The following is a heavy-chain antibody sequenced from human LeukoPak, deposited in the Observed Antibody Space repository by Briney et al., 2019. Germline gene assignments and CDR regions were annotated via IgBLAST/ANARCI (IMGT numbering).Heavy chain of an antibody. J-gene: IGHJ5*02. V-gene: IGHV1-2*02. D-gene: IGHD1-26*01. CDR1: GYTFTGYY. CDR2: INPNSGGT. Sequence: EASVKVSCKASGYTFTGYYMHWVRQAPGQGLEWMGWINPNSGGTNYAQKFQGRVTMTRDTSISTAYMELSRLRSDDTAVYYCARDFQSLRWELPRIERPAGFDPWGQGTLVTVSS. CDR3: ARDFQSLRWELPRIERPAGFDP.